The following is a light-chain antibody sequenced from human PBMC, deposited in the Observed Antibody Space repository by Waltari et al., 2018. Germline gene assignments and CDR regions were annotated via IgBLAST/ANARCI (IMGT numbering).Light chain of an antibody. V-gene: IGKV1-33*01. CDR3: QQYDNLPLT. CDR2: EAS. J-gene: IGKJ5*01. Sequence: DIQMTQSPSSLSASVGDRVTNTFKASRDINIYLNWYQQKPGKAPNLLIYEASKLETGVPSRFSGSGSGTDFTFTISSLQPEDIATYYCQQYDNLPLTFGHGTRLEIK. CDR1: RDINIY.